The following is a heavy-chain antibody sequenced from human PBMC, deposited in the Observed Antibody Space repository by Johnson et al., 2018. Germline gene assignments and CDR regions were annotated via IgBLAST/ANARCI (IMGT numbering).Heavy chain of an antibody. CDR3: ACERDAFDI. J-gene: IGHJ3*02. CDR1: GFTFSFYW. Sequence: EVQLVESGGGLVQXGGSLRLSCAASGFTFSFYWMSWVRQAPGKGLEWVANIKLDGSEKDYVDSVKGRFSISRDNAKDSLYLQMNSLRPEDTAVYYCACERDAFDIWGQGTMVTVSS. V-gene: IGHV3-7*01. CDR2: IKLDGSEK.